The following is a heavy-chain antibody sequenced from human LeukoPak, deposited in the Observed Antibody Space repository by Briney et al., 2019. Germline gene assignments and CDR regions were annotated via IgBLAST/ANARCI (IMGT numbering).Heavy chain of an antibody. CDR3: AKDLDIVVVPARYFDY. V-gene: IGHV3-23*01. D-gene: IGHD2-2*03. CDR2: ISGSGGST. CDR1: GFTFSRYA. Sequence: PGGSLRLSCAASGFTFSRYAMSWVRQAPGKGLEWVSAISGSGGSTYYADSVKGRFTISRDNSKNTLYLQMNSLRAEDTAVYYCAKDLDIVVVPARYFDYWGQGTLVTVSS. J-gene: IGHJ4*02.